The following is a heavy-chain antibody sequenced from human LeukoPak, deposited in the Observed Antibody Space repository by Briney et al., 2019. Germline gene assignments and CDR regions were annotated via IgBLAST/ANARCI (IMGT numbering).Heavy chain of an antibody. V-gene: IGHV4-4*07. J-gene: IGHJ6*03. Sequence: PSETLSLTCSVSGGSFSSYFWSWVRQPAGKGLEWIGRIYPSGNTNYNPSLKSRVTLSVDTSKTQFSLRLSSVTAADTAVYYCAKEDSGSYYNYYYFYMDVWGKGTTVTISS. CDR2: IYPSGNT. D-gene: IGHD3-10*01. CDR1: GGSFSSYF. CDR3: AKEDSGSYYNYYYFYMDV.